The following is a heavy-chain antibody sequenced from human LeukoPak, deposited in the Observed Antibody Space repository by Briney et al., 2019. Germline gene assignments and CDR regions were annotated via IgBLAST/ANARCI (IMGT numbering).Heavy chain of an antibody. V-gene: IGHV3-53*01. CDR2: IYSGGST. CDR3: ARDRYSGSYPSFDY. Sequence: GRSLRLSCAASGFTFSSYGMHWVRQAPGKGLGWVSVIYSGGSTYYADSVKGRFTISRDNSKNTLYLQMNSLRAEDTAVYYCARDRYSGSYPSFDYWGQGTLVTVSS. J-gene: IGHJ4*02. D-gene: IGHD1-26*01. CDR1: GFTFSSYG.